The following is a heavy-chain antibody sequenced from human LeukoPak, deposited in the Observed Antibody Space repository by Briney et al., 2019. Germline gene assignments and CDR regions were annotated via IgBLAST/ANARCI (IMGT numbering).Heavy chain of an antibody. V-gene: IGHV3-7*04. CDR1: GFTFTSYW. CDR2: IKEDGSEK. D-gene: IGHD1-7*01. J-gene: IGHJ4*02. Sequence: EAGGSQRLSCVGSGFTFTSYWMGWVRQAPGKGLEWVAHIKEDGSEKYYVDSVKGRFTISRDNPKNSLHLQMNSLGVEDTAIYYCARAAGTTRTFGYWGQGALVTVSS. CDR3: ARAAGTTRTFGY.